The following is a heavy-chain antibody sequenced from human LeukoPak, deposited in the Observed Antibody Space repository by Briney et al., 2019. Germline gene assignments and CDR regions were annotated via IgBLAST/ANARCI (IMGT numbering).Heavy chain of an antibody. CDR2: IWYDGSNK. D-gene: IGHD2-21*02. J-gene: IGHJ4*02. V-gene: IGHV3-33*01. Sequence: GGSLRLSCAASGFTFGSYGMHWVRQAPGKGLEWVAVIWYDGSNKYYADSVKGRFTISRDNSKNTLYLQMNSLRAEDTAVYYCARDSKAYCGGDCYSDYWGQGTLVTVSS. CDR3: ARDSKAYCGGDCYSDY. CDR1: GFTFGSYG.